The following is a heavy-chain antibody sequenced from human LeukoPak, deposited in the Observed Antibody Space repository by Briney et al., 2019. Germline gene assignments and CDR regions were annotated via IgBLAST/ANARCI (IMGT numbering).Heavy chain of an antibody. J-gene: IGHJ6*03. CDR2: ISWNSGSI. CDR3: AKASDYYYMDV. CDR1: GFTFDDYA. V-gene: IGHV3-9*01. Sequence: GGSLRLSCAASGFTFDDYAMHWVRQAPGKGLEWVSGISWNSGSIGYADSVKGRFTISRDNAKSSLYLQMNSLRAEDTALYYCAKASDYYYMDVWGKGTTVTISS.